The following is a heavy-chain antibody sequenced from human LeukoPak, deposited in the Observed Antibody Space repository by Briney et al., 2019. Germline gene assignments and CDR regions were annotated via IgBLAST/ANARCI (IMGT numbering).Heavy chain of an antibody. CDR2: FNPSNGGT. Sequence: EASVKVSCKASGFPFTGYYMHWVRLAPGQGLEWMGWFNPSNGGTNYAQKFQGRVTMTGDTSITTAYMELNRLRSDDTALYYCAGGTSGWYLNWFDSWGQGTLVTVSS. CDR1: GFPFTGYY. J-gene: IGHJ5*01. CDR3: AGGTSGWYLNWFDS. V-gene: IGHV1-2*02. D-gene: IGHD6-19*01.